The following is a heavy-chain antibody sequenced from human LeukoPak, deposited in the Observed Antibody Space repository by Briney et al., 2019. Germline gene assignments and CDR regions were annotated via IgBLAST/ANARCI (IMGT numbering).Heavy chain of an antibody. Sequence: GGSLRLSCAASGFTFSSSAMSWVRQAPGKGLEWVSSISAGGSTYYADSMKGRFTISRDNSKNTLYLQMNSLRAEDTAVYYCAREDVDTAVVIVYYMDVWGKGTTVTVSS. V-gene: IGHV3-23*01. D-gene: IGHD5-18*01. CDR2: ISAGGST. CDR3: AREDVDTAVVIVYYMDV. CDR1: GFTFSSSA. J-gene: IGHJ6*03.